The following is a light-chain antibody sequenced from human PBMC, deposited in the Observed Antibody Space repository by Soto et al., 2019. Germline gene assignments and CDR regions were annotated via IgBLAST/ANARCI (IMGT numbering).Light chain of an antibody. CDR3: SSYGGSNNYV. J-gene: IGLJ1*01. Sequence: QSVLTQPPSASGSPGQSVTISCTGTSSDVGSYDYVSWYQQHPGKAPKLMIYEVSKRPSGVPDRFSGSKSGNTASLTVSGFLAEDEADYYCSSYGGSNNYVFGTGTRSPS. CDR1: SSDVGSYDY. CDR2: EVS. V-gene: IGLV2-8*01.